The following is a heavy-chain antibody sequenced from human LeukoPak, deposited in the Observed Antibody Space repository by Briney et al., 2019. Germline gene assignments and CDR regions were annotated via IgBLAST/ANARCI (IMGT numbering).Heavy chain of an antibody. D-gene: IGHD3-22*01. CDR2: ISSGGSTI. J-gene: IGHJ5*02. Sequence: GGSLRLSCAASGFTFCDYYMTCILHAPGNALEWVSYISSGGSTIYYADSVKGRFTISRDNAKNSLYLQMNSLRAEDTAVYYCARGGYSDSSGYYLWGQGTLVTVSS. CDR3: ARGGYSDSSGYYL. V-gene: IGHV3-11*04. CDR1: GFTFCDYY.